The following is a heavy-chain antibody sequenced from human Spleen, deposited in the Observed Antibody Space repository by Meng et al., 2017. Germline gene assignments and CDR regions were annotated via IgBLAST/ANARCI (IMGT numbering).Heavy chain of an antibody. Sequence: GESLKISCAASGFTFSDVWMTWVRQAPGKGLEWVGRIRREIDGGTTEYITPVKGRFSVSRDDSKKTLYLQMNSLKTEDTAVYYCTTGDCSGGGCHAFSIWLQRPLVTVSS. V-gene: IGHV3-15*01. CDR3: TTGDCSGGGCHAFSI. D-gene: IGHD2-15*01. J-gene: IGHJ3*02. CDR2: IRREIDGGTT. CDR1: GFTFSDVW.